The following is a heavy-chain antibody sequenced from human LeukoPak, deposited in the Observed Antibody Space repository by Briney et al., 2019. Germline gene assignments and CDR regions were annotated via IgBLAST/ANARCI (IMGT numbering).Heavy chain of an antibody. J-gene: IGHJ6*02. CDR3: ARDGGYSGYDPFGSDYYGMDV. CDR1: GYTFTRYD. Sequence: GASVKVSCTASGYTFTRYDINWVRQAPGQGLEWIGWINLNSGNTGYAQKFQGRVTITRDTSIRTAYLEVSSLKSEDTAVYYCARDGGYSGYDPFGSDYYGMDVWGQGTTVTVSS. CDR2: INLNSGNT. V-gene: IGHV1-8*03. D-gene: IGHD5-12*01.